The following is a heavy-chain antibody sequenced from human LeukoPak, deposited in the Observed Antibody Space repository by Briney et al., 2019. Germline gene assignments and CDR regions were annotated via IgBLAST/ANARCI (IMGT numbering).Heavy chain of an antibody. D-gene: IGHD3-3*01. CDR1: GFTFSDSY. Sequence: RPGGSLRLSCAASGFTFSDSYMSWIRQAPGKGLEWVAVIPYDGSNKYYADSVKGRFTISRDNSKNTLYLQMNSLRAEDTAVYYCANFFGDDAFDIWGQGTMVTVSS. V-gene: IGHV3-30-3*01. J-gene: IGHJ3*02. CDR3: ANFFGDDAFDI. CDR2: IPYDGSNK.